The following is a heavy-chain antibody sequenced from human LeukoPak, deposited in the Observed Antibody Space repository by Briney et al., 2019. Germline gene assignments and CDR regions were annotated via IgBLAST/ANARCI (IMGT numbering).Heavy chain of an antibody. V-gene: IGHV4-34*11. CDR2: IYYSGST. D-gene: IGHD2-8*01. CDR1: GGSFSGYY. CDR3: AREGLRLDAFDI. Sequence: SETLSLTCAVYGGSFSGYYWTWIRQPPGKGLEWIGYIYYSGSTNYNPSPKGRVIISVDPSKNQFSLELSSVTAADTAVYFCAREGLRLDAFDIWGQGTMVTVSS. J-gene: IGHJ3*02.